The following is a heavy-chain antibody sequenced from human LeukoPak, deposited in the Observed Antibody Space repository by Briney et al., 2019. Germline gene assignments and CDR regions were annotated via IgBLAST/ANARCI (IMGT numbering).Heavy chain of an antibody. V-gene: IGHV5-51*01. Sequence: GASVKVSCKASGYTFTSYGISWVRQAPGQGLEWMGIIYPGDSDTRYSPSFQGQVTISADKSISTAYLQWSSLKASDTAMYYCARRGWAVAGAYYFDYWGQGTLVTVSS. J-gene: IGHJ4*02. CDR3: ARRGWAVAGAYYFDY. CDR2: IYPGDSDT. CDR1: GYTFTSYG. D-gene: IGHD6-19*01.